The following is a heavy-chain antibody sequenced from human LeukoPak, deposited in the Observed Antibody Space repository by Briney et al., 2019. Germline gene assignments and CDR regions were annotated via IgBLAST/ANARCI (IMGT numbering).Heavy chain of an antibody. CDR3: ASDYCSGGSCYSDYAFDI. D-gene: IGHD2-15*01. Sequence: SETLSLTCTVSGGSISTYYWSWIRQPPGKGLEWIGYIYYSGSTNYNPSLKSRVTISVDTSKNQFSLKLRSVTAADTAVYYCASDYCSGGSCYSDYAFDIWGQGTMVTVSS. CDR1: GGSISTYY. V-gene: IGHV4-59*01. CDR2: IYYSGST. J-gene: IGHJ3*02.